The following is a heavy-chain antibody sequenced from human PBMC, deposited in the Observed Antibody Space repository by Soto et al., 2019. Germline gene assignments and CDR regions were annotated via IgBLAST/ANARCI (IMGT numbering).Heavy chain of an antibody. D-gene: IGHD2-8*01. CDR1: GGSFSGYY. CDR2: INHSGST. Sequence: SETLSLTCAVSGGSFSGYYLRWIRQPPGKGLQWIGEINHSGSTNYNPSLKSRVAISVDTSKSQFSLNLSSVTAADTAVYYCASDLGYCTKAVCYGAYWGQGTLVTVYS. V-gene: IGHV4-34*01. J-gene: IGHJ4*02. CDR3: ASDLGYCTKAVCYGAY.